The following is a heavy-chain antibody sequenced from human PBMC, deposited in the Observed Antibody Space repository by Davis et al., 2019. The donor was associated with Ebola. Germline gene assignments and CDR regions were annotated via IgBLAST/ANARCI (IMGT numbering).Heavy chain of an antibody. J-gene: IGHJ4*02. CDR2: IRSKANSYAT. D-gene: IGHD7-27*01. CDR3: TSRTGAFDY. CDR1: GLTFSGSA. V-gene: IGHV3-73*01. Sequence: GESLKISCAASGLTFSGSAMHWVRQASGKGLEWVGRIRSKANSYATAYAASVKGRFTISRDDSKNTAYLQMNSLKTEDTAVYYCTSRTGAFDYWGQGTLVTVSS.